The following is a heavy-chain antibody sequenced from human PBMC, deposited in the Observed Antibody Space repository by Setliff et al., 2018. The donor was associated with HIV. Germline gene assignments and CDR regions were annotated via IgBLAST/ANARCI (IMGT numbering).Heavy chain of an antibody. CDR1: GGTFSNYA. J-gene: IGHJ4*02. CDR2: IIPIFDTA. D-gene: IGHD3-16*01. CDR3: SSRRGSYAIDN. Sequence: SVKVSCKASGGTFSNYAFTWVRRAPGQGLEWMGGIIPIFDTANYAQKFQGRVSITTDESTSTAYMELTSLKSEDTAVYCASSRRGSYAIDNWGQGTLVTVSS. V-gene: IGHV1-69*05.